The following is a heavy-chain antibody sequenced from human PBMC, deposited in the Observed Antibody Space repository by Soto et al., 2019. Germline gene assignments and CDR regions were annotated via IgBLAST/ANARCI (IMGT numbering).Heavy chain of an antibody. D-gene: IGHD2-8*02. CDR3: ATRETGGFYRFFDS. V-gene: IGHV1-69*06. CDR1: GGSLSTNP. Sequence: VASVKVSCKASGGSLSTNPISWVRQAPGQGLEWMGGTGSGTGPGNHAQKFQGRLTVTADKSTSTVYMELTNLSSEDTAVYYCATRETGGFYRFFDSWGQGTLVTVSS. J-gene: IGHJ4*02. CDR2: TGSGTGPG.